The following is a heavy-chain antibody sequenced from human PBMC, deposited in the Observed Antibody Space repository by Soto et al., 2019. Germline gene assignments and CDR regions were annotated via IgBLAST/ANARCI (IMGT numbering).Heavy chain of an antibody. CDR3: ARSRRPMIVVVIGLDP. CDR2: ISAYNGNT. Sequence: GASVKVSCKASGYTFTSYGISWVRQAPGQGLEWMGWISAYNGNTNYAQKLQGRVTMTTDTSTSTAYMELRNLRSDDTAVYYCARSRRPMIVVVIGLDPWGQGTLVTVSS. J-gene: IGHJ5*02. CDR1: GYTFTSYG. V-gene: IGHV1-18*04. D-gene: IGHD3-22*01.